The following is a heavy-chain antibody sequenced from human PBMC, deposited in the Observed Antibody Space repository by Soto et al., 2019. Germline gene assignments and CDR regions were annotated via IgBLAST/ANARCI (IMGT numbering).Heavy chain of an antibody. J-gene: IGHJ6*03. CDR2: MNPNSGNT. CDR1: GYTFTSYD. V-gene: IGHV1-8*01. D-gene: IGHD2-2*02. Sequence: ASVKVSCKASGYTFTSYDINWVRQATGQGLEWMGWMNPNSGNTGYAQKFQGRVTMTRNTSISTAYMELSSLRSEDTAVYYCARESYCSSTSCHNGDYYYMDVWGKGTTVTVSS. CDR3: ARESYCSSTSCHNGDYYYMDV.